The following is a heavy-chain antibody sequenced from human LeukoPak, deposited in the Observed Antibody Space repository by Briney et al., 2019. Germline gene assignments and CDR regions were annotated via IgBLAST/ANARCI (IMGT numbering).Heavy chain of an antibody. CDR2: IYTSGST. J-gene: IGHJ4*02. CDR3: ARQGSGSYYPYFDY. V-gene: IGHV4-4*09. CDR1: GGSISGYY. Sequence: SETLSLTCTVSGGSISGYYWSWIRQPPGKGLEWIGYIYTSGSTNYNPSLKSRVTISVDTSKNQFSLKLSSVTAADTAVYYCARQGSGSYYPYFDYWGQGTLVTVSS. D-gene: IGHD1-26*01.